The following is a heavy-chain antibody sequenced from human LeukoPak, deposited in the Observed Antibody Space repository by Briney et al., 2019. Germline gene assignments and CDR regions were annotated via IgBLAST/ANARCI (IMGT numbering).Heavy chain of an antibody. CDR2: INHNGGST. Sequence: PEASLKLSCEASGYTFSSYYMHWVRQAPGQGLEWMAIINHNGGSTNYAQYFKGRLTMTRDKSTNTLYLELSSLSCEDTAVYYCSWSLDATACIDYGAQGTLDSVSS. D-gene: IGHD3/OR15-3a*01. J-gene: IGHJ4*02. CDR3: SWSLDATACIDY. V-gene: IGHV1-46*01. CDR1: GYTFSSYY.